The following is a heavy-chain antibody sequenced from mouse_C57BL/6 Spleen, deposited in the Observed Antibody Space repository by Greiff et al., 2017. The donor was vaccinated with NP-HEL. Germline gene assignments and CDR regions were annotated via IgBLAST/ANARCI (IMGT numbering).Heavy chain of an antibody. CDR3: ARWDDYDGNYAMDY. D-gene: IGHD2-4*01. CDR1: GYTFTSYG. Sequence: VQLQQSGAELARPGASVKLSCKASGYTFTSYGISWVKQRTGQGLEWIGEIYPRSGNTYYNEKFKGKATLTADKSSSTAYMELRSLTSEDSAVYFCARWDDYDGNYAMDYWGQGTSVTVSS. CDR2: IYPRSGNT. J-gene: IGHJ4*01. V-gene: IGHV1-81*01.